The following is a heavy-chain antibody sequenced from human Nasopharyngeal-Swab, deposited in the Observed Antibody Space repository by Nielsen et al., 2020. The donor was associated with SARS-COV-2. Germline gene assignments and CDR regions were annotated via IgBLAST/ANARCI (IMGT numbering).Heavy chain of an antibody. J-gene: IGHJ4*02. CDR1: GFTFSSYA. Sequence: GESLKISCAASGFTFSSYAMHWVRQASGKGLEWVGRIGDKDHNYATTYGASVQGRFTISRDDSKNTAFLQMDSLKTEDTALYYCTTDFYFDYWGQGTLVTVSS. CDR2: IGDKDHNYAT. CDR3: TTDFYFDY. V-gene: IGHV3-73*01.